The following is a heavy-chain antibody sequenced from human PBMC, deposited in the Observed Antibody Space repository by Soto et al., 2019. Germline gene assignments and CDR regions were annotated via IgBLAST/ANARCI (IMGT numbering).Heavy chain of an antibody. Sequence: PSETLSLTCTVSGGSISSSTYYWGWIRQPPGKGLEWIGSIYYSGSTYYNPSLKSRVTISVDTSKNQFSLKLSSVTAADTAVYYCARVCRGFGWFDPWGQGSLVTVSS. CDR3: ARVCRGFGWFDP. D-gene: IGHD3-16*01. J-gene: IGHJ5*02. V-gene: IGHV4-39*01. CDR1: GGSISSSTYY. CDR2: IYYSGST.